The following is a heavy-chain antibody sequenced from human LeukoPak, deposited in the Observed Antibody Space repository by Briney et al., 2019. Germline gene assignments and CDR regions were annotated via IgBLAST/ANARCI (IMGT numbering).Heavy chain of an antibody. CDR1: SGSISSYY. CDR2: IYYSGLT. J-gene: IGHJ4*02. CDR3: ARLRSGGSYGSGSYYTDFFDY. V-gene: IGHV4-59*08. Sequence: SETLSLTCTVSSGSISSYYWSWIRQPPGKGLEWIGYIYYSGLTNYNPSLKSRVTISVDTSKNQFSLKLSSVTAADTAVYYCARLRSGGSYGSGSYYTDFFDYWGQGTLVTVSS. D-gene: IGHD3-10*01.